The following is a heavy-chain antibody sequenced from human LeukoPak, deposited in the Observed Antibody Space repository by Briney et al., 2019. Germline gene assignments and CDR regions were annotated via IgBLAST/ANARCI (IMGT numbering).Heavy chain of an antibody. CDR3: ARVSKGDYVDY. D-gene: IGHD4-4*01. CDR2: IYSGGST. CDR1: GFTVSSNY. V-gene: IGHV3-53*01. Sequence: PGGSLRLSCAASGFTVSSNYMSWVRQAPGKGLEWVSVIYSGGSTYYADSVKGRFTISRDNSKNTLYLQMNSLRAEDTAVYYCARVSKGDYVDYWGQGTLVTVSS. J-gene: IGHJ4*02.